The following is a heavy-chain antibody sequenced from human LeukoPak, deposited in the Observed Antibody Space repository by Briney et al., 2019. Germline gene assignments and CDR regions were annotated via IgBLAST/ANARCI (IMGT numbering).Heavy chain of an antibody. CDR3: ARDPGDYDSSGMDV. CDR1: GFTFGSYE. V-gene: IGHV3-48*03. CDR2: ISSSGSTI. D-gene: IGHD3-22*01. J-gene: IGHJ6*02. Sequence: GGSLRLSCAASGFTFGSYEMNWVRQAPGKGLEWVSYISSSGSTIYYADSVKGRFTISRDNAKNSLYLQMNSLRAEDTAVYYCARDPGDYDSSGMDVWGQGTTVTVSS.